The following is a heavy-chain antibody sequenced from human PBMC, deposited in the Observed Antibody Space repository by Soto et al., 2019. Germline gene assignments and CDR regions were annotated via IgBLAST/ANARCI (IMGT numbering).Heavy chain of an antibody. Sequence: PGGSLRLSCAASGFTFSSYGMHWVRQAPGKGLEWVAVIWYDGSNKYYADSVKGRFTISRDNSKNTLYLQMNSLRAEDTAVYYCARDKDGNDSSGSGLDYWGQGTLVTVSS. V-gene: IGHV3-33*01. CDR1: GFTFSSYG. CDR3: ARDKDGNDSSGSGLDY. J-gene: IGHJ4*02. D-gene: IGHD3-22*01. CDR2: IWYDGSNK.